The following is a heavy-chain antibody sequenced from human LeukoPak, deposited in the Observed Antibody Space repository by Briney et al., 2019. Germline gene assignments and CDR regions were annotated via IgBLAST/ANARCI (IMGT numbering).Heavy chain of an antibody. D-gene: IGHD6-13*01. Sequence: PGGSLRLSCAASGFTFNSYWMSWVRQAPGKGLEWVANIKQDGSEKHYADSVKGRFTISRDNAKTSLYLQMNSLRAEDTALYYCARIAAAYYFDYWSQGTLVTVSS. CDR2: IKQDGSEK. V-gene: IGHV3-7*01. CDR1: GFTFNSYW. CDR3: ARIAAAYYFDY. J-gene: IGHJ4*02.